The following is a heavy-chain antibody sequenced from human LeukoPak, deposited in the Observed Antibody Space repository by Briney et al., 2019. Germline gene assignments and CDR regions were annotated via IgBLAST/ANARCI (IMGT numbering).Heavy chain of an antibody. CDR2: IHTSGSV. J-gene: IGHJ4*02. CDR1: DGSISTYY. V-gene: IGHV4-4*07. D-gene: IGHD6-6*01. CDR3: AREGSMTARPFVSIDY. Sequence: PSETLSLTCTVSDGSISTYYWSWVRQPAGKGLGWIGRIHTSGSVDYNPSLKSRVTMSVDTSKKQFSLTLSSVTAADTAMYYCAREGSMTARPFVSIDYWGQGTLVTVSS.